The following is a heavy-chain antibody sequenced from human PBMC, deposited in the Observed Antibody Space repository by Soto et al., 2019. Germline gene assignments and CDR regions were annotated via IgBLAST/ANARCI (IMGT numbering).Heavy chain of an antibody. CDR2: MNPNSGNT. D-gene: IGHD2-2*01. Sequence: QVQLVQSGAEVKKPGASVKVSCKASGYTFTSYDINWVRQATGQGLEWMGWMNPNSGNTGYAQKFQGRVTMTRNTSIGTAYMELSSLRSEDTAVYYCARVGLVPAAIRNYYYYGMDVWGQGTTFTVAS. CDR3: ARVGLVPAAIRNYYYYGMDV. J-gene: IGHJ6*02. V-gene: IGHV1-8*01. CDR1: GYTFTSYD.